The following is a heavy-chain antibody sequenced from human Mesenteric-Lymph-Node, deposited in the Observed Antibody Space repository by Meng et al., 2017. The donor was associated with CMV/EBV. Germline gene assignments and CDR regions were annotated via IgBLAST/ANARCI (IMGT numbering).Heavy chain of an antibody. D-gene: IGHD3-22*01. J-gene: IGHJ4*02. V-gene: IGHV3-7*01. CDR1: GSTFSSYW. Sequence: GESLKISCAASGSTFSSYWMSWVRQAPGKGLEWVANIKQDGSEKYYVDSVKGRFTISRDNAKNSLYLQMNSLRAEDTAVYYCARLDYYDSSGYFRTGYYFDYWGQGTLVTVSS. CDR2: IKQDGSEK. CDR3: ARLDYYDSSGYFRTGYYFDY.